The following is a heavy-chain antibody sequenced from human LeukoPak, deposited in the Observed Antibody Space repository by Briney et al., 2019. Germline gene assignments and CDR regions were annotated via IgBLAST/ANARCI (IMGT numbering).Heavy chain of an antibody. D-gene: IGHD2-15*01. J-gene: IGHJ4*02. V-gene: IGHV3-15*01. CDR1: GFTFSNAW. Sequence: GGSLRLSCAASGFTFSNAWMSWVRQAPGKGLEWVGRIKSKTDGGTTDYAAPVKGRFTISRDDSKNTLYLQMNSLKTEGTAVYYCAKPVATTHFDYWGQGTLVTVSS. CDR3: AKPVATTHFDY. CDR2: IKSKTDGGTT.